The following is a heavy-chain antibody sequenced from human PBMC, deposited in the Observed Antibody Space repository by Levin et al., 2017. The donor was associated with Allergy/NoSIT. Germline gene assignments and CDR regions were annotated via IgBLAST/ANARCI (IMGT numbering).Heavy chain of an antibody. CDR1: GGSISSSSYY. D-gene: IGHD1-1*01. CDR2: IYYSGST. J-gene: IGHJ4*02. V-gene: IGHV4-39*01. Sequence: SQTLSLTCTVSGGSISSSSYYWGWIRQPPGKGLEWIGSIYYSGSTYYNPSLKSRVTISVDTSKNQFSLKLSSVTAADTAVYYCAICRDDGGGFDYWGQGTLVTVSS. CDR3: AICRDDGGGFDY.